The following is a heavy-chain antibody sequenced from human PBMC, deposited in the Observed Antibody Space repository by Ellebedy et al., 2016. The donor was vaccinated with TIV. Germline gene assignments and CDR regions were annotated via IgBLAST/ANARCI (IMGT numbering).Heavy chain of an antibody. CDR2: ISSSSSYI. CDR3: ARAIISYDSSGYYPNYYYYGMDV. J-gene: IGHJ6*02. V-gene: IGHV3-21*01. CDR1: GFTFSSYS. D-gene: IGHD3-22*01. Sequence: GESLKISCAASGFTFSSYSMNWVRQAPGKGLEWVSSISSSSSYIYYADSVKGRFTISRDNAKNSRYLQMNSLRAEDTAVYYCARAIISYDSSGYYPNYYYYGMDVWGQGTTVTVSS.